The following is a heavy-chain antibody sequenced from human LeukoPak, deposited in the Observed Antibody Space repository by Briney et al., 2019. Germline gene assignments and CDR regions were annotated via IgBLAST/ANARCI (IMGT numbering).Heavy chain of an antibody. CDR1: GYSFTRNW. CDR2: IYPGDSDT. V-gene: IGHV5-51*01. Sequence: LGESLQISCKDSGYSFTRNWIGWVRQMPGKGLGWMGIIYPGDSDTRYSPSFQGQVTISADKSISTAYLQWSSLKASDTAMYYCASLRGWSHDYWGQGTLVTVSS. D-gene: IGHD3-3*01. CDR3: ASLRGWSHDY. J-gene: IGHJ4*02.